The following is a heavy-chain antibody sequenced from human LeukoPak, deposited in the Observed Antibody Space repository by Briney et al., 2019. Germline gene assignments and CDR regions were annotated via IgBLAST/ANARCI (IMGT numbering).Heavy chain of an antibody. CDR3: AIVATDAGLEY. J-gene: IGHJ4*02. D-gene: IGHD5-12*01. V-gene: IGHV4-30-2*01. Sequence: SQTLSLTCAVSGGSISSGGYSWSWIRQPPGKGLEWIGYIYHSGSTYYDPSLKSRVTISVDTSKNQFSLKLSSVTAADTAVYYCAIVATDAGLEYWGQGTLDTVSS. CDR1: GGSISSGGYS. CDR2: IYHSGST.